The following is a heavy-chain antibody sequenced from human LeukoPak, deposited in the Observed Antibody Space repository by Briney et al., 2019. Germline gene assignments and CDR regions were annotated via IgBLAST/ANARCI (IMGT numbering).Heavy chain of an antibody. V-gene: IGHV4-59*01. CDR2: IYYSGST. J-gene: IGHJ4*02. CDR3: AREDYGDYSYCFDY. Sequence: SETLSLTCTVSGGSISSYYWSGIRQPPGKGLEWIGYIYYSGSTNYNPSLKSRVTISVDTSKNQFSLKLSSVTAADTAVYYCAREDYGDYSYCFDYWGQETLVTVSS. CDR1: GGSISSYY. D-gene: IGHD4-17*01.